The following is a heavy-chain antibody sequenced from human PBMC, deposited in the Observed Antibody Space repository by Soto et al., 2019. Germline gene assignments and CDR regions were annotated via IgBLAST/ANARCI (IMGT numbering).Heavy chain of an antibody. J-gene: IGHJ6*02. Sequence: GASVKVSCKASGYTFTSYGISWVRQAPGQGLEWMGWISAYNGNTNYAQKLQGRVTMTTDASTSTAYMELRSLRSDDTAVYYCASRIVVVPAALHYYYYYGMDVWGQGTTVTVSS. V-gene: IGHV1-18*01. CDR1: GYTFTSYG. CDR2: ISAYNGNT. D-gene: IGHD2-2*02. CDR3: ASRIVVVPAALHYYYYYGMDV.